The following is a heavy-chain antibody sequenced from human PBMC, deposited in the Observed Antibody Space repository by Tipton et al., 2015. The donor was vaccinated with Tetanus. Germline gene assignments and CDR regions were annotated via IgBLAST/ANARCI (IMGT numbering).Heavy chain of an antibody. J-gene: IGHJ4*02. CDR1: GASLRSGDYN. CDR3: TRGGLGGYLRD. V-gene: IGHV4-61*08. D-gene: IGHD1-26*01. CDR2: ISDSGLT. Sequence: TLSLTCSVSGASLRSGDYNWSWIRQPPGKGLEWLAYISDSGLTNSNYFLKSRITISRDTSRNQSSLKLTSVTAADTAVYYCTRGGLGGYLRDWGQGTLVTVSS.